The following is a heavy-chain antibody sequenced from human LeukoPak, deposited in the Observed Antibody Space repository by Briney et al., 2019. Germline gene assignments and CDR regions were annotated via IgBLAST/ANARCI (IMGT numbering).Heavy chain of an antibody. J-gene: IGHJ4*02. V-gene: IGHV1-2*06. D-gene: IGHD2-15*01. CDR2: INPNSGGT. CDR3: ARNVKGYCSGGSCYSNDY. CDR1: GYTFTSYY. Sequence: ASVKVSCKASGYTFTSYYMHWVRQAPGQGLEWMGRINPNSGGTNYAQKFQGRVTMTRDTSISTAYMELSRLRSDDTAVYYCARNVKGYCSGGSCYSNDYWGQGTLVTVSS.